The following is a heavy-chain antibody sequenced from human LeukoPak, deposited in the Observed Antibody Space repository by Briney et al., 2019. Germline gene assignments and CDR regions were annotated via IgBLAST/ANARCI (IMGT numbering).Heavy chain of an antibody. CDR3: AKGPLTGYYTLDAFDI. J-gene: IGHJ3*02. CDR2: ISYDGSNK. D-gene: IGHD3-9*01. Sequence: GGSLRLSCAASGFTFSSYGMHWVRQAPGKGLEWVAVISYDGSNKYYADSVKGRFTISRDNSKNTLYLQMNSLRAEGTAVYYCAKGPLTGYYTLDAFDIWGQGTMVTVSS. V-gene: IGHV3-30*18. CDR1: GFTFSSYG.